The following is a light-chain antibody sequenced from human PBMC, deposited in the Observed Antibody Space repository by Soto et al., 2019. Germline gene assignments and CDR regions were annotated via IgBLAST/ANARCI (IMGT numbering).Light chain of an antibody. Sequence: ETVMTQSPATLSVSPGERATLSCRASQSVSSKLAWYQQKPGQAPRLLIYDASTRATGIPARFSGSGSETEFTLTISSLQSEDFAVYYCQQYSNWPPWTFGQGTKVETK. V-gene: IGKV3-15*01. CDR3: QQYSNWPPWT. CDR2: DAS. J-gene: IGKJ1*01. CDR1: QSVSSK.